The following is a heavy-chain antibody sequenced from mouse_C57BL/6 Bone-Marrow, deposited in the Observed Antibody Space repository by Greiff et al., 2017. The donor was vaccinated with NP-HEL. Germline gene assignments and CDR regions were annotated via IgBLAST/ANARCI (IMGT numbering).Heavy chain of an antibody. Sequence: VQLQQSGAELAKPGASVKLSCKASGYTFTSYWMHWVKQRPGQGLEWIGYINPSSGYTKYNQKFKDKATLTADKSSSTAYMQLSSLTYEDSAVYYCAYGSSSYYYAMDYWGQGTSVTVSS. CDR2: INPSSGYT. V-gene: IGHV1-7*01. D-gene: IGHD1-1*01. CDR3: AYGSSSYYYAMDY. J-gene: IGHJ4*01. CDR1: GYTFTSYW.